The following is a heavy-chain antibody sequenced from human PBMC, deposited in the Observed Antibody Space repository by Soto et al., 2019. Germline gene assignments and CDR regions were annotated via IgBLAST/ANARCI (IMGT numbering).Heavy chain of an antibody. CDR1: GFSLSNAVLG. J-gene: IGHJ5*02. Sequence: QVTVKESSPVLVKPTETLTLTCTVSGFSLSNAVLGVSWILQPPGKAMEWLAHIFSNDEKSYSTSLKSRLTISKDTSKSQVVLTRTNMDPVDTATYYCAPTYSTSWYWFDPWGQGTLVTVSS. CDR2: IFSNDEK. D-gene: IGHD6-13*01. V-gene: IGHV2-26*01. CDR3: APTYSTSWYWFDP.